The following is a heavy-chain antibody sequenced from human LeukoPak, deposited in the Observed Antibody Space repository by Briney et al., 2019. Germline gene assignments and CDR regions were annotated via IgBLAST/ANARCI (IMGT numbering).Heavy chain of an antibody. CDR2: ISYDGSNK. J-gene: IGHJ4*02. D-gene: IGHD3-22*01. V-gene: IGHV3-30*04. CDR1: GFTFSSYA. CDR3: ARGPDYYDSSGYYYFDY. Sequence: GRFLRLSCAASGFTFSSYAMHWVRQAPGKGLEWVAVISYDGSNKYYADSVKGRFTISRDNSKNTLYLQMNSLRAEDTAVYYCARGPDYYDSSGYYYFDYWGQGTLVTVSS.